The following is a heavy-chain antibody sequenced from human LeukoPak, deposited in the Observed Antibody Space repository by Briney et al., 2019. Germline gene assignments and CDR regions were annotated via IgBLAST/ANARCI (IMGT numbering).Heavy chain of an antibody. V-gene: IGHV1-69*06. Sequence: EASVKVSCKASGGTFSSYAISWVRQAPGQGLEWMGGIIPIFGTANYAQKFQGRVTITADKSTSTAYMELSSLRSEDTAVYYCARDRPRYNWNGAHDAFDIWGQGTMVTVSS. D-gene: IGHD1-20*01. CDR2: IIPIFGTA. J-gene: IGHJ3*02. CDR1: GGTFSSYA. CDR3: ARDRPRYNWNGAHDAFDI.